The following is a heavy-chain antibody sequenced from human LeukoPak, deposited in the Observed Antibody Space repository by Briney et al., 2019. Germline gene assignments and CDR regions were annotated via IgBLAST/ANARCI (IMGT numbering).Heavy chain of an antibody. D-gene: IGHD3-10*01. CDR3: AKGLGRYGSGKIYFDY. CDR2: ISGTGGST. J-gene: IGHJ4*02. V-gene: IGHV3-23*01. Sequence: GVSLRLSCAASGFTFSSYGMSWVRQAPGKGLEWVSTISGTGGSTYYADSVKGRFTISRDNSKNTLDLQMNSLRAEDTAVYYCAKGLGRYGSGKIYFDYWGQGTLVTVSS. CDR1: GFTFSSYG.